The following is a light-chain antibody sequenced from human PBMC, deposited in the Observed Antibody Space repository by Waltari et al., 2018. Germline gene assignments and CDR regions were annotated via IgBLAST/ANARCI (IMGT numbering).Light chain of an antibody. CDR2: AAS. V-gene: IGKV1-39*01. CDR1: QSISSY. CDR3: QQSFSVPPGFT. J-gene: IGKJ3*01. Sequence: DIQMTQSPSSLSASVGDTVTITCRASQSISSYLNWYQQKPGKAPKLLIYAASSLQSGVPSRFRGSGSGTDFTLTISSLQPEDFATYYCQQSFSVPPGFTFGPGTTVDIK.